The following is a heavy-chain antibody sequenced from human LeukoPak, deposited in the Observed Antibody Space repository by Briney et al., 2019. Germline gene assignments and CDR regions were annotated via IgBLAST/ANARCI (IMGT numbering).Heavy chain of an antibody. D-gene: IGHD2-2*01. CDR1: GSTFSSYA. Sequence: SVKVSCKASGSTFSSYAISWVRQAPGQGLEWMGRIIPIFGTANYAQKFQDRVTITADESTSTAYMELSSLRSEDTAIYYCASRLYCSNTRCRNFPFAYWGQGTLVTVSS. CDR3: ASRLYCSNTRCRNFPFAY. V-gene: IGHV1-69*13. J-gene: IGHJ4*02. CDR2: IIPIFGTA.